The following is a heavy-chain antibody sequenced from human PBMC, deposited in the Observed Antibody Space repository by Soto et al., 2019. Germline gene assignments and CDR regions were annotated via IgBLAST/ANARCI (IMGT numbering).Heavy chain of an antibody. V-gene: IGHV1-3*01. CDR1: RYTFTSYA. CDR2: INAGNGNT. CDR3: ARVRSYSSGWYDIDY. Sequence: ASVKVSCKASRYTFTSYAMHWVRQAPGQRLEWMGWINAGNGNTKYSQKFQGRVTITRDTSASTAYMELSSLRSEDTAVYYCARVRSYSSGWYDIDYWGQGTLVTVSS. J-gene: IGHJ4*02. D-gene: IGHD6-19*01.